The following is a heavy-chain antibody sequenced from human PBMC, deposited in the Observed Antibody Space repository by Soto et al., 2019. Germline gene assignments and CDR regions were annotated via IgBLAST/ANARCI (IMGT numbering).Heavy chain of an antibody. V-gene: IGHV1-69*12. J-gene: IGHJ4*02. D-gene: IGHD3-22*01. Sequence: QVQLVQSGAEVRKPGSSVKVSCKASGGTLNIYAISWVRQARGQGLEWMGGINPIFATPNTAQKFLDRVTLTADESTNTAFMELRSLRPDDTAVYYWAGSNHYETSGYLRHWGQGTLVSVSS. CDR3: AGSNHYETSGYLRH. CDR2: INPIFATP. CDR1: GGTLNIYA.